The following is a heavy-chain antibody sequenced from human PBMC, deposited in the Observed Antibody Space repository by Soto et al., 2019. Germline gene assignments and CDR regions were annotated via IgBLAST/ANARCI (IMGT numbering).Heavy chain of an antibody. CDR3: ARDFHYGDIYYFDY. CDR2: IYYTWST. CDR1: GGSISSYY. D-gene: IGHD4-17*01. J-gene: IGHJ4*02. Sequence: SETLSLTSTVSGGSISSYYWSWIRQPPGKGLEWIGYIYYTWSTNYNPSLKSRVTISVDTSKNQFSLKLSSVTAADTATYYCARDFHYGDIYYFDYWGLGTLVTVSS. V-gene: IGHV4-59*01.